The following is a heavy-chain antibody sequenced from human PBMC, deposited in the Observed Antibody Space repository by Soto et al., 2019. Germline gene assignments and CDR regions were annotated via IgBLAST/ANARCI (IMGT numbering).Heavy chain of an antibody. D-gene: IGHD3-3*01. CDR3: ARGSTPLRSRS. Sequence: VSSKASGYAFTGYYMHWVRQAPGQGLEWMGLINPNSGGTNYAQKFQGRVTMTRDTSISTAYMEVSRMRSDDTAVYYCARGSTPLRSRSRGPATLVTVSS. J-gene: IGHJ4*02. CDR2: INPNSGGT. CDR1: GYAFTGYY. V-gene: IGHV1-2*02.